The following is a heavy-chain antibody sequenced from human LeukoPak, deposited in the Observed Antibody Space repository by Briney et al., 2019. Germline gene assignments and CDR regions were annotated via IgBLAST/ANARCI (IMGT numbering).Heavy chain of an antibody. Sequence: ASVKVSCQASGYTFTSYDINWVRQATGQGLEWMGWMNPNSGNTGYAQKFQGRVTMTRNTSISTAYMELSSLRSEDTAVYYCARQQYSRQLYYYYYYGMDVWGQGTTVTVSS. D-gene: IGHD6-6*01. CDR1: GYTFTSYD. CDR2: MNPNSGNT. J-gene: IGHJ6*02. CDR3: ARQQYSRQLYYYYYYGMDV. V-gene: IGHV1-8*01.